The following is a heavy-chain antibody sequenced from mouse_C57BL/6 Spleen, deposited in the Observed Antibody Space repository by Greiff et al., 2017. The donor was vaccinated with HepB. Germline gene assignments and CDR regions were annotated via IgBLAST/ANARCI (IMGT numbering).Heavy chain of an antibody. CDR2: INPGSGGT. Sequence: VKLQESGAELVRPGTSVKVSCKASGYAFTNYLIEWVKQRPGQGLEWIGVINPGSGGTNYNEKFKGKATLTADKSSSTAYMQLSSLTSEDSAVYFCARGHYGNPFDYWGQGTTLTVSS. D-gene: IGHD2-1*01. J-gene: IGHJ2*01. CDR1: GYAFTNYL. CDR3: ARGHYGNPFDY. V-gene: IGHV1-54*01.